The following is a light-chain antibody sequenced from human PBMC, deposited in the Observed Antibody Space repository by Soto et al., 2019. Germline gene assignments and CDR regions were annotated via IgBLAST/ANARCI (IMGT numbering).Light chain of an antibody. CDR1: SSDVGGYNY. J-gene: IGLJ3*02. Sequence: QSVLTQPPSASGSPGQSVTISCTGTSSDVGGYNYVSWYQQHPGKVPKLMIYEVSKRPSGVPDRFSGSKSGNTASLTVSGLQAEDEADYYCSSYAGSTPWVFGGGTQLTVL. CDR2: EVS. V-gene: IGLV2-8*01. CDR3: SSYAGSTPWV.